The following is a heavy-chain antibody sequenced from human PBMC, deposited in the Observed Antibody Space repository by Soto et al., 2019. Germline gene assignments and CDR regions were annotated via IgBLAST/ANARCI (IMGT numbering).Heavy chain of an antibody. CDR2: INPNSGGT. V-gene: IGHV1-2*02. CDR3: ASGGPVLVGMDV. J-gene: IGHJ6*02. D-gene: IGHD1-26*01. Sequence: GXPVKVSCKASGYPLTGYYMHWVRQAPGQGLEWMGWINPNSGGTNYAQKFQGRVTMTRDTSISTAYMELSRLRSDDTAVYYCASGGPVLVGMDVWGQGTTVTVSS. CDR1: GYPLTGYY.